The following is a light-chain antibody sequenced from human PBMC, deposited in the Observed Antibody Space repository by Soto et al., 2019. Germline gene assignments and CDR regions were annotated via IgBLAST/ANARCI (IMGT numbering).Light chain of an antibody. V-gene: IGKV1-5*01. CDR3: QQYNSYWT. J-gene: IGKJ1*01. CDR2: DAS. CDR1: QSISSW. Sequence: DIQMTQSPCTLAASVGARVTITCWASQSISSWLAWYQQKPGKAPKLLIYDASSLESGVPSRFSGSGSGTEFTLTISSLQPDDFATYYCQQYNSYWTFGQGTKVDIK.